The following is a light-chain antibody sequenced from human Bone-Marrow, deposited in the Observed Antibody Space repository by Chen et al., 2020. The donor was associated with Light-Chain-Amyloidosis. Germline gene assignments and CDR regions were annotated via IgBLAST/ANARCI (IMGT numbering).Light chain of an antibody. Sequence: SLELIQPPSVSVSPGQTATITCSGDNLANGWTSWYQQRPGQSPVIVMYRDTTRPLGIPERFAGSKSGNTATLIISEAQGDDEADYFCQVWDSGAVVFGGGTELTVL. J-gene: IGLJ2*01. CDR2: RDT. V-gene: IGLV3-1*01. CDR1: NLANGW. CDR3: QVWDSGAVV.